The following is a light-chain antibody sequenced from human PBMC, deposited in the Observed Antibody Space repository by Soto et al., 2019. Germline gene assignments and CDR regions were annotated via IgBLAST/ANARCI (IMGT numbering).Light chain of an antibody. J-gene: IGKJ1*01. CDR3: LQSLQIPWT. CDR1: QSLLYSNGYNY. CDR2: LGS. Sequence: DIVLTQSPLSLPATPGEPASISCRSSQSLLYSNGYNYLDWYLQKPGQSPQLLIYLGSSRASGVPDRFSGSGSGTDFTLTISRVEAEDVGVYYCLQSLQIPWTFGQGTKVEIK. V-gene: IGKV2-28*01.